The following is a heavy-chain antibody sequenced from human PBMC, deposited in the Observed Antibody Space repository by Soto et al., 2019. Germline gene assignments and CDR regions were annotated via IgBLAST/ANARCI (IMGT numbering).Heavy chain of an antibody. D-gene: IGHD6-19*01. Sequence: EVQLVQSGAEVKKSGESLKISCKGSGYSFASYWIAWVRQMPGKGLEWMGMIHPGDSSTTYSPSFQGQVTMSADKSISTAYLQWSSMKASDIAMYYCARKYSSGWSVGMDGWGQGTTVTVSS. J-gene: IGHJ6*02. V-gene: IGHV5-51*01. CDR1: GYSFASYW. CDR2: IHPGDSST. CDR3: ARKYSSGWSVGMDG.